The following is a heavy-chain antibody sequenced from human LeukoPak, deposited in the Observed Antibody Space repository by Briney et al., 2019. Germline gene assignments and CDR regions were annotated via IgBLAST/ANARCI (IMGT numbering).Heavy chain of an antibody. Sequence: ASVKVSCKASGYTFTNYGISWVRQAPGQGLDWMGWISAYNGNKVYAQELQGRVTMTTDTSTSTAYMELRSLRSDDTAVYCCARDRAYDSSGSDYWGQGTLVTVSS. CDR2: ISAYNGNK. V-gene: IGHV1-18*01. CDR3: ARDRAYDSSGSDY. D-gene: IGHD3-22*01. J-gene: IGHJ4*02. CDR1: GYTFTNYG.